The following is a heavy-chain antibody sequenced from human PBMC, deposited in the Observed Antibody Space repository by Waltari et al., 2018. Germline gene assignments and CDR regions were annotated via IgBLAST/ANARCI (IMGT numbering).Heavy chain of an antibody. CDR3: TTGGPSLWDAFDI. D-gene: IGHD3-16*01. J-gene: IGHJ3*02. V-gene: IGHV3-15*01. CDR1: GFTFSNAW. Sequence: EVQLVESGGGLVKPGGSLRLSCAASGFTFSNAWMSWVRQAPGKGLEWVGRIKSKTDGGTTDYAAPVKGRFTISRDDSKNTLYLQMNSLKTEDSAVYYCTTGGPSLWDAFDIWGQGTMVTVSS. CDR2: IKSKTDGGTT.